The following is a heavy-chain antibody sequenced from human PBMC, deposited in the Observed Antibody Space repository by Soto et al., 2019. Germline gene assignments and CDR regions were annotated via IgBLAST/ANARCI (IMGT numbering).Heavy chain of an antibody. V-gene: IGHV1-69*13. CDR3: ARGLVVVVAANYYYYGMDV. Sequence: GASVKVSCKASGGTFSGYAISWVRQAPGQGLEWMGGIIPIFGTANYAQKFQGRVTITADESTSTAYMELSSLRSEDTAVYYCARGLVVVVAANYYYYGMDVWGQGTTVTVSS. J-gene: IGHJ6*02. CDR2: IIPIFGTA. D-gene: IGHD2-15*01. CDR1: GGTFSGYA.